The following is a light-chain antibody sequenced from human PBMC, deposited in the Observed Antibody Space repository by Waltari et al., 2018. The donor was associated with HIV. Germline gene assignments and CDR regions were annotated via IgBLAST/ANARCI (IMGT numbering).Light chain of an antibody. CDR3: QQSYSTPLFT. CDR1: QPISTY. CDR2: AAS. J-gene: IGKJ3*01. V-gene: IGKV1-39*01. Sequence: DIQMTQSPSSLSASVGDRVTITCRASQPISTYLNWFQQKPGKAPKLLIYAASSLQSGVPSRFSGSGYGTDFTVTISSLQPEDFATYYCQQSYSTPLFTFGPGTKVDIK.